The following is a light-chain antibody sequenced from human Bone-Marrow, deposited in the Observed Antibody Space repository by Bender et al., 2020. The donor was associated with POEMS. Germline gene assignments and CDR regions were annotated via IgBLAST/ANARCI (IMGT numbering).Light chain of an antibody. CDR3: GTYDTSLSVGGV. CDR2: EVT. J-gene: IGLJ3*02. CDR1: RSDVGRYDY. V-gene: IGLV2-8*01. Sequence: QSALTQPPSASGSPGQSVTISCTGTRSDVGRYDYVSWYQQHPGKAPKLMIYEVTKRPSGIPDRFSGSKSGTSATLVIAGLQTGDEADYYCGTYDTSLSVGGVFGGGTKLTVL.